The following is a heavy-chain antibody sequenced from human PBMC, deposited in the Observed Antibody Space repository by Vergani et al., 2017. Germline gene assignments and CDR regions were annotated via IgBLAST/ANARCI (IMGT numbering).Heavy chain of an antibody. CDR1: GYSFTSYW. J-gene: IGHJ4*02. CDR3: XRLMSSRLDGSTRGPTDS. Sequence: EVQLVQSGAEVKKPGESLKISCKGSGYSFTSYWIGWVRQMPGKGLEWMGFIYPGDSDTRYSPSFQGQVTISADKSISTAYLQWSSLKASDTAMYYCXRLMSSRLDGSTRGPTDSWGQGTLVTVSS. CDR2: IYPGDSDT. D-gene: IGHD3-10*01. V-gene: IGHV5-51*01.